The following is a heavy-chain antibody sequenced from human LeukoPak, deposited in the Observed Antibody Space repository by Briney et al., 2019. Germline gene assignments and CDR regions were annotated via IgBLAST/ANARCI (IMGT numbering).Heavy chain of an antibody. CDR3: ARDRGRYFDWLLFNYFDY. D-gene: IGHD3-9*01. J-gene: IGHJ4*02. CDR1: GFMFSSYW. Sequence: GGSLRLSYAASGFMFSSYWMSWVRQAPGKGLEWVANIKHDGSDKYYVDSVKGRFTISRDNAKNSLYLQMNSLRAEDTAVYYCARDRGRYFDWLLFNYFDYWGQGTLVTVSS. V-gene: IGHV3-7*01. CDR2: IKHDGSDK.